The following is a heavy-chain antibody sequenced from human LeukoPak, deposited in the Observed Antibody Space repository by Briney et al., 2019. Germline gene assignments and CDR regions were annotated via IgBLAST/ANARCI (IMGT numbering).Heavy chain of an antibody. J-gene: IGHJ3*02. CDR1: GGCISSYY. D-gene: IGHD5-12*01. V-gene: IGHV4-59*08. CDR2: IYYSGST. Sequence: PSETLSLTCTVSGGCISSYYWSWIRQRPGKGLEWIGYIYYSGSTNYNPSLKSRVTISVDTSKNQFSLKLSSVTAADTAVYYCARLGDGYPHRAFDIWGQGTMVTVSS. CDR3: ARLGDGYPHRAFDI.